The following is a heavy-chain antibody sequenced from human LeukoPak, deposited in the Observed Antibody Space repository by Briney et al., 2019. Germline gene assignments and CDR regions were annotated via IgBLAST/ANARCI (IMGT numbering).Heavy chain of an antibody. CDR3: ASPSPHSARGDAFDI. J-gene: IGHJ3*02. V-gene: IGHV1-69*13. CDR2: IIPIFDTA. Sequence: SVKVSCKASGGTFSSYAISWVRQAPGQGLEWMGGIIPIFDTANYAQKFQGRVTITADESTSTAYMELSSLRSEDTAVYYCASPSPHSARGDAFDIWGQGTMVAVSS. CDR1: GGTFSSYA.